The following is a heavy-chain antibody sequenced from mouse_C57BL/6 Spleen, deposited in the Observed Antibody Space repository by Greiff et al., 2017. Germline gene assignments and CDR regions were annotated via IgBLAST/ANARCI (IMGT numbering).Heavy chain of an antibody. CDR1: GFTFSSYG. D-gene: IGHD3-3*01. V-gene: IGHV5-6*01. CDR3: ANHGGWGGGFAY. Sequence: EVNVVESGGDLVKPGGSLKLSCAASGFTFSSYGMSWVRQTPDKRLEWVATISSGGSYTYYPDSVKGRFTISRDNAKNTLYLQMSSLKSEDTAMYYCANHGGWGGGFAYWGQGTLVTVSA. CDR2: ISSGGSYT. J-gene: IGHJ3*01.